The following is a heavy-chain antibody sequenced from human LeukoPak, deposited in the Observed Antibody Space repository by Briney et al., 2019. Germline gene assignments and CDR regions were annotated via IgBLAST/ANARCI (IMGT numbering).Heavy chain of an antibody. D-gene: IGHD6-6*01. Sequence: PGGSLRLSCAASGFSFIDYAMNRVRQAPGKGLEWISYITVESDIIHYADSVKGRFTISRDNAKKSLYLQMNSLRAEDTAVYYCAGDLIAARTYYYYGMDVWGQGTTVTVSS. CDR2: ITVESDII. CDR3: AGDLIAARTYYYYGMDV. V-gene: IGHV3-48*01. J-gene: IGHJ6*02. CDR1: GFSFIDYA.